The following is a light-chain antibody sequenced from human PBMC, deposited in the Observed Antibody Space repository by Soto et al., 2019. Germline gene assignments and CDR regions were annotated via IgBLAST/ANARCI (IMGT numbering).Light chain of an antibody. CDR3: SSYAGSNSWV. CDR1: GSDVGGYNY. V-gene: IGLV2-8*01. J-gene: IGLJ3*02. CDR2: EVS. Sequence: QSALTQPPSASGSPGQSVTISCTGTGSDVGGYNYVSWYQQHPGKAPKLIIYEVSQRPSGVPDRFSGSKSGNTASLTVSGLQAEDEADYYCSSYAGSNSWVFGGGTQLTVL.